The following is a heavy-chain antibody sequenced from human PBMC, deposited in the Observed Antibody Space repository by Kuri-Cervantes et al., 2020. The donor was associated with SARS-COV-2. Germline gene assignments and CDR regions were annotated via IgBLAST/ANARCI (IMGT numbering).Heavy chain of an antibody. CDR3: ARYFWSGAYYFDY. CDR2: VNHRGST. J-gene: IGHJ4*02. CDR1: GESFSGYY. D-gene: IGHD3-3*01. V-gene: IGHV4-34*01. Sequence: SQTLSLTCAFYGESFSGYYWNWIRQSPGKGLEWIGEVNHRGSTNYNPSLKSRVTISVDTSSKQFSLHLSSVTAADTAVYYCARYFWSGAYYFDYWGQETLVTVSS.